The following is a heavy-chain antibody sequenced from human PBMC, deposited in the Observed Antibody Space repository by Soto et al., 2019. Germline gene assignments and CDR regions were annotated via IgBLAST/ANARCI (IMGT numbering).Heavy chain of an antibody. CDR3: ARVRPGVTLASSWYYFDY. CDR1: GYTFTGYY. V-gene: IGHV1-2*02. J-gene: IGHJ4*02. CDR2: INPNSGGT. Sequence: GASVKVSCKASGYTFTGYYMHWVRQAPGQGLEWMGWINPNSGGTNDAQKFQGRVTMTRDTSISTAYMELSRLRSDDTAVYYCARVRPGVTLASSWYYFDYWGQGTLVTVSS. D-gene: IGHD6-13*01.